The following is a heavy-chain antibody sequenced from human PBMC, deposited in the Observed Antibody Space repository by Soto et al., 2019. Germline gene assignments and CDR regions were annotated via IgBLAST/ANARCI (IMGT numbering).Heavy chain of an antibody. D-gene: IGHD1-1*01. J-gene: IGHJ4*02. CDR1: GFSISSNA. V-gene: IGHV3-23*01. CDR3: AKDKPGTTSFDY. CDR2: ISERGDTT. Sequence: EVQLLESGGGLVQPGGSLRLSCAASGFSISSNAMYWVRQAPGKGLEWVSGISERGDTTHYAASVKGRFTIYRDTSKHTLYLQLNTLTADDTAVYYCAKDKPGTTSFDYSGQGTLVTVSS.